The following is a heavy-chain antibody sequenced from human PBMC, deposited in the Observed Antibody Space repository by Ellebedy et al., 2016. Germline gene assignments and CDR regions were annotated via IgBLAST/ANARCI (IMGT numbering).Heavy chain of an antibody. J-gene: IGHJ3*02. Sequence: GESLKISXKGSGYSFTSYWISWVRQMPGKGLEWMGRIDPSDSYTNYSPSFQGHVTISADKSISTAYLQWSSLKASDTAMYYCARHLMTPGLGSGSYWVGAFDIWGQGTMVTVSS. V-gene: IGHV5-10-1*01. CDR2: IDPSDSYT. D-gene: IGHD3-10*01. CDR3: ARHLMTPGLGSGSYWVGAFDI. CDR1: GYSFTSYW.